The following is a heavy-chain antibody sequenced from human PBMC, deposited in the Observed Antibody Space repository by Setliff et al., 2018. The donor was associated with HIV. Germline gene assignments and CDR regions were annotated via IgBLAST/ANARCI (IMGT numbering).Heavy chain of an antibody. V-gene: IGHV3-11*04. J-gene: IGHJ4*02. CDR1: GFTFSDYY. D-gene: IGHD3-10*01. CDR3: ARGLWFGELFAFYC. Sequence: PGGSLRLSCAASGFTFSDYYMTWIRQAPGMGLEWVSYISSSGSTIYYAVSVKGRFTISKNNAKNSLYLQMNSLRAEDTAVYYCARGLWFGELFAFYCWGQGTLVTVSS. CDR2: ISSSGSTI.